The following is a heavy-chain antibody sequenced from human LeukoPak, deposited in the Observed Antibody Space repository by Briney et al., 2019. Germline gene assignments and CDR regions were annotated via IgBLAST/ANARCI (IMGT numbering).Heavy chain of an antibody. CDR3: AIFRGLYSSRWGSTDY. Sequence: GGSLRLSCAASGFTFSSYAMSWVRQAPGKGLEWVSAISGSGGSTYYADSVKGRFTMSRDNSKNTLYLQMNSLRAEDTAVYYCAIFRGLYSSRWGSTDYWGQGTLVTVSS. CDR2: ISGSGGST. CDR1: GFTFSSYA. V-gene: IGHV3-23*01. J-gene: IGHJ4*02. D-gene: IGHD6-19*01.